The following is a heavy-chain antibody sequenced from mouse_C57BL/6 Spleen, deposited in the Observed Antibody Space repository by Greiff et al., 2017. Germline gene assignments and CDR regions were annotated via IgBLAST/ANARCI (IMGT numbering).Heavy chain of an antibody. V-gene: IGHV1-22*01. CDR3: ARNYGSSLAVFDY. D-gene: IGHD1-1*01. CDR2: INPNNGGT. Sequence: EVQGVESGPELVKPGASVKMSCKASGYTFTDYNMHWVKQSHGKSLEWIGYINPNNGGTSYNQKFKGKATLTVNKSSSTAYMELRSLTSEDSAVYYCARNYGSSLAVFDYWGQGTTLTVSS. J-gene: IGHJ2*01. CDR1: GYTFTDYN.